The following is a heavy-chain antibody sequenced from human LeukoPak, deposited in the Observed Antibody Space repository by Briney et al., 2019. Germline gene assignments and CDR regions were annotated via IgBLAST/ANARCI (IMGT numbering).Heavy chain of an antibody. CDR3: ARGGGDYVPYYFDY. V-gene: IGHV4-39*07. D-gene: IGHD4-17*01. Sequence: PSETLSLTCTVSGGSISSSSFYWGWIRQPPGKGLEWIGTIYYNGSTDYNPSLKSRVTLSINTSKNKFSLKLSSVTAADTAVYYCARGGGDYVPYYFDYWGQGTLVTVSS. CDR2: IYYNGST. J-gene: IGHJ4*02. CDR1: GGSISSSSFY.